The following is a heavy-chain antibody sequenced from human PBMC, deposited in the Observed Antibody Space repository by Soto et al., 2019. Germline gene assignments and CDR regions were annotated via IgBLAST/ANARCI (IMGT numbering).Heavy chain of an antibody. CDR2: IWYDGSNK. V-gene: IGHV3-33*01. D-gene: IGHD3-3*01. Sequence: GGSLRLSCAASGFTFSSYGMHWVRQAPGKGLEWVAVIWYDGSNKYYADSVKGRFTISRDNSKNTLYLQMNSLRAEDTAVYYCARDRIRFLEWLYTGGMDVWGQGTTVTVSS. CDR3: ARDRIRFLEWLYTGGMDV. CDR1: GFTFSSYG. J-gene: IGHJ6*02.